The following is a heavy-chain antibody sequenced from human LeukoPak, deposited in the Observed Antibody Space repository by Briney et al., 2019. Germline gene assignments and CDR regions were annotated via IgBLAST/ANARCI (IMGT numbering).Heavy chain of an antibody. Sequence: ASVKVSCKASGYTFTSYGISWVRQAPGQGLEWMGWISAYNDNTNHAQKFQGRVTMTRNTSISTAYMELSSLRSEDTAVYYCARAPMVRGVITFSYYFDYWGQGTLVTVSS. V-gene: IGHV1-18*01. CDR1: GYTFTSYG. CDR3: ARAPMVRGVITFSYYFDY. J-gene: IGHJ4*02. CDR2: ISAYNDNT. D-gene: IGHD3-10*01.